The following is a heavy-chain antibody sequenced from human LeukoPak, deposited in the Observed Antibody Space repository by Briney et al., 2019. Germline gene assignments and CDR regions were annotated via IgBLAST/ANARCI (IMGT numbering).Heavy chain of an antibody. CDR3: ASFITMIRGDGMDV. Sequence: ASVKVSCKASGYTFTGYYIHWVRQAPGQGLEWMGWINPNSGGTNYAQKFQGRVTMTRDTSISTAYMELSRLRSDDTAVYYCASFITMIRGDGMDVWGQGTTVTVS. J-gene: IGHJ6*02. D-gene: IGHD3-10*01. CDR1: GYTFTGYY. V-gene: IGHV1-2*02. CDR2: INPNSGGT.